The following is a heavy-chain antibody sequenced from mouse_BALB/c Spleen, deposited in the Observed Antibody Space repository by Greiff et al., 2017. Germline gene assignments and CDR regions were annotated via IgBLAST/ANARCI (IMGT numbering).Heavy chain of an antibody. D-gene: IGHD2-4*01. J-gene: IGHJ3*01. CDR3: ARESYDYDAWFAY. V-gene: IGHV2-9*02. CDR2: IWAGGST. Sequence: VQRVESGPGLVAPSQSLSITCTVSGFSLTSYGVHWVRQPPGKGLEWLGVIWAGGSTNYNSALMSRLSISKDNSKSQVFLKMNSLQTDDTAMYYCARESYDYDAWFAYWGQGTLVTVSA. CDR1: GFSLTSYG.